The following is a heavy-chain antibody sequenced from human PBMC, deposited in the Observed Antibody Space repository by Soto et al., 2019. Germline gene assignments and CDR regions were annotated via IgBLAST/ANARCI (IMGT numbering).Heavy chain of an antibody. J-gene: IGHJ5*02. Sequence: GGSLRLSCSASGFTFSSYAMHWVRQAPGKGLEYVSAISSNRGSTYYADSVKGRFTISRDNSKNTLYLQMSSLRAEDTAVYYCVKFSPGGENWFDPWGQRTLVTVSS. CDR3: VKFSPGGENWFDP. CDR1: GFTFSSYA. D-gene: IGHD3-10*01. CDR2: ISSNRGST. V-gene: IGHV3-64D*08.